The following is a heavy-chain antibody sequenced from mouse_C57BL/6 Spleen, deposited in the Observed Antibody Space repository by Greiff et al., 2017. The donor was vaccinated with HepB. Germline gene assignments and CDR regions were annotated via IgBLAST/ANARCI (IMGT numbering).Heavy chain of an antibody. V-gene: IGHV2-5*01. D-gene: IGHD2-4*01. CDR1: GFSLTSYG. Sequence: QVQLQQSGPGLVQPSQSLSITCTVSGFSLTSYGVHWVRQSPGKGLEWLGVIWRGGSTDYNAAFMSRLSITKDNSKSQVFFKMNSLQADDTAIYYCAKGGDYDRAWFAYWGQGTLVTVSA. CDR2: IWRGGST. J-gene: IGHJ3*01. CDR3: AKGGDYDRAWFAY.